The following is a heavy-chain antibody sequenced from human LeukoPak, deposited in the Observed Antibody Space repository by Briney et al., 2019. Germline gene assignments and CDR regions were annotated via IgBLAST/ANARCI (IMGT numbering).Heavy chain of an antibody. CDR3: TTSSDY. Sequence: GGSLRLSCAASGFTFSNAWMSWVRQAPGKGLEWVGRIKSKTDGGITDYAAPVKGRFTISRDDSKNTLYLQMNSLKTEDTAVYYCTTSSDYWGQGTLVTVSS. CDR2: IKSKTDGGIT. CDR1: GFTFSNAW. V-gene: IGHV3-15*01. J-gene: IGHJ4*02.